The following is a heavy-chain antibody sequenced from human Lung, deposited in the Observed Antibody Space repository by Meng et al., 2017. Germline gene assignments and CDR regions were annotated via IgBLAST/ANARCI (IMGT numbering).Heavy chain of an antibody. CDR2: IYNSGST. CDR3: ARGQKGYFDL. J-gene: IGHJ2*01. CDR1: GGYISSSNYY. V-gene: IGHV4-30-4*01. Sequence: VQLQEAGPGLVKPSQTLSLTCTVFGGYISSSNYYWSWIRQPPGKGLEWSGHIYNSGSTYYNPSLKSRITISVDTSKNQFSLKLSSVTAADTAVYYCARGQKGYFDLWGRGTLVTVSS.